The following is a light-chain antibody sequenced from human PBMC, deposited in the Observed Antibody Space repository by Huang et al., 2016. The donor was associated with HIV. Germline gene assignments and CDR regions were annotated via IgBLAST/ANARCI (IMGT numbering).Light chain of an antibody. Sequence: DILLTQSPSSLSASVGDRVTITCRASQNINTYLNWYQQQPGTAPNLLIHSASTLQTGVPSRFSGIVSGTDFPLTVNSLQPEDSATYYCQQGYSALITFGQGTRL. CDR3: QQGYSALIT. V-gene: IGKV1-39*01. J-gene: IGKJ5*01. CDR1: QNINTY. CDR2: SAS.